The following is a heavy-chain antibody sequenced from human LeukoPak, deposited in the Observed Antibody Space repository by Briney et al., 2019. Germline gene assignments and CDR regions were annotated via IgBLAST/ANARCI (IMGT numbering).Heavy chain of an antibody. Sequence: GGSLRLSCAASGFTFSTYAMSWVRQAPGKGLEWVSVISGSGDSAYYADSVKGRFTISTDNSKNTLYLQMNSLRAEDTAVYYCAKDGAVTGTFRAFDYWGQGTLVTVSS. D-gene: IGHD6-19*01. J-gene: IGHJ4*02. CDR2: ISGSGDSA. CDR3: AKDGAVTGTFRAFDY. CDR1: GFTFSTYA. V-gene: IGHV3-23*01.